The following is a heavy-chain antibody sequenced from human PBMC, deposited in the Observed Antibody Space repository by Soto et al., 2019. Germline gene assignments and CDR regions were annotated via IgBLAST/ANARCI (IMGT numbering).Heavy chain of an antibody. Sequence: PSETLSLTCTVSGGSISSYYWSWIRQPPGKGLEWIGYIYYSGSTNYNPSLKSRVTISVDTSKNQFSLKLSSVTAADTAVYYCARDRWVWQQPNGASHYYYVMDVWGQGTTVTVSS. CDR1: GGSISSYY. J-gene: IGHJ6*02. CDR3: ARDRWVWQQPNGASHYYYVMDV. V-gene: IGHV4-59*01. CDR2: IYYSGST. D-gene: IGHD6-13*01.